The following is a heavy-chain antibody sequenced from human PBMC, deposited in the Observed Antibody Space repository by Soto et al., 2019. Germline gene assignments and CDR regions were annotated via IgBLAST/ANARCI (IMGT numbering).Heavy chain of an antibody. Sequence: GGSLRLSCAASGFIFNDYYMSWIRQAPGKGLERLSNISGSSGSKKYADAGKGRFTISRDNAKKSLYLEMHSLRAEDTAVYYCARYAAEVTTFFDHWGQGTLVTVSS. D-gene: IGHD4-17*01. CDR1: GFIFNDYY. V-gene: IGHV3-11*06. CDR2: ISGSSGSK. CDR3: ARYAAEVTTFFDH. J-gene: IGHJ4*02.